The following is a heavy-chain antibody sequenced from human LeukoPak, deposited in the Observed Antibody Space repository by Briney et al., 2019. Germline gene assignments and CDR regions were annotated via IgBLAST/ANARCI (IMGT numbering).Heavy chain of an antibody. J-gene: IGHJ3*02. CDR1: EYTFTDYD. V-gene: IGHV1-8*03. CDR2: MNIDSENT. Sequence: VASVKVSCKAFEYTFTDYDVHWVRQAPGQGLEWVGRMNIDSENTGSAPKFQDRVNFTRNTSISTAYMELISLRSGDTAVYFCARGPVGGDAFDIWGQGTLVTVSS. D-gene: IGHD3-16*01. CDR3: ARGPVGGDAFDI.